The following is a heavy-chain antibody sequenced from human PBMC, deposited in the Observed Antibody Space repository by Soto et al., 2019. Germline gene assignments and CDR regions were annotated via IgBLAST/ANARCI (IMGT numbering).Heavy chain of an antibody. Sequence: SGKVSCNASGITFPSSAVQWVRQPRGQRLERIGWIVFGSGNSDYAQKFQERVTINRDMSTSTAYMELSRLRSEDTDVYYCAAEIAARSGMDVWGQGTTVTV. V-gene: IGHV1-58*01. CDR2: IVFGSGNS. CDR3: AAEIAARSGMDV. CDR1: GITFPSSA. J-gene: IGHJ6*02. D-gene: IGHD6-6*01.